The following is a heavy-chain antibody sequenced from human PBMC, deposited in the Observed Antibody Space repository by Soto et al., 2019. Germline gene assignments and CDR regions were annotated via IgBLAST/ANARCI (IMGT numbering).Heavy chain of an antibody. CDR2: ANYSGST. CDR1: GASITIYY. J-gene: IGHJ4*02. V-gene: IGHV4-59*01. CDR3: ARVVRDYEIVTGYYTAQYFDF. D-gene: IGHD3-9*01. Sequence: QVQLQESGPGLLKPSETLSLTCTVSGASITIYYWNWIRQPPGKALEWIGDANYSGSTNYNPSLKRRVTLSVDKSKNQFSLKMSAVTAADTAVYYCARVVRDYEIVTGYYTAQYFDFWSQGTRVTGSS.